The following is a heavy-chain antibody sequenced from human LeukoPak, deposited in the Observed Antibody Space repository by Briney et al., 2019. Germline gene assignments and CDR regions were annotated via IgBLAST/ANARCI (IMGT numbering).Heavy chain of an antibody. J-gene: IGHJ5*02. V-gene: IGHV1-2*02. D-gene: IGHD2-2*01. CDR1: GYTFTGYY. CDR3: ARLVVPASQRGWFDP. Sequence: ASVKVSCKASGYTFTGYYMHWVRHAPGQGLEWMGWINPNSGDTNYAQKFQGRVTMTRDTSISTAYMELSRLRSDDTAVYYCARLVVPASQRGWFDPWGQGTLVTVSS. CDR2: INPNSGDT.